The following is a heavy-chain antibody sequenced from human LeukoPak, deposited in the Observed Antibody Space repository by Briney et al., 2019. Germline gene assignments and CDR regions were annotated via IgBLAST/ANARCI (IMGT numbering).Heavy chain of an antibody. CDR3: AREWPMTPYFDY. Sequence: GGSLRLSCAASGINVSANYMTWIRQAPGKGLEWVSLIYGAGAAYYADSVKGRFTISRDNSKNTLYLQMNSLRAEDTAVYYCAREWPMTPYFDYWGQGTLVTVSS. V-gene: IGHV3-66*02. CDR2: IYGAGAA. CDR1: GINVSANY. J-gene: IGHJ4*02. D-gene: IGHD2-8*01.